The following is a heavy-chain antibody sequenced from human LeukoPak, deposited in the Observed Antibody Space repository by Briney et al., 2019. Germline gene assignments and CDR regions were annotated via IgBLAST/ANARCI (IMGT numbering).Heavy chain of an antibody. D-gene: IGHD5-24*01. Sequence: SETLSLTCTVSGASISRYYWNWIRQPPGKGLEWIGNIYDSGSTNYNPSLKSRVTMSVDTSQNQFSLKLSSVTAADTAVYYCARVKVSGYNYFDYWGQGTLVTVSS. CDR1: GASISRYY. V-gene: IGHV4-59*01. J-gene: IGHJ4*02. CDR2: IYDSGST. CDR3: ARVKVSGYNYFDY.